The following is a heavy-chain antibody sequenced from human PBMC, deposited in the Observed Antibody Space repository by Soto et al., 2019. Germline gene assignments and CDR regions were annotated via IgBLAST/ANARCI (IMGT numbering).Heavy chain of an antibody. CDR1: GYTFTSYA. J-gene: IGHJ1*01. CDR2: INAGNGNT. V-gene: IGHV1-3*01. CDR3: ALQIPYDYIWGSYRQEYFQH. D-gene: IGHD3-16*02. Sequence: ASVKVSCKASGYTFTSYAMHWVRQAPGQRLEWMGWINAGNGNTKYSQKFQGRVTITRDTSASTAYMELSSLRSEDTAVYYCALQIPYDYIWGSYRQEYFQHWGQGTLVTVSS.